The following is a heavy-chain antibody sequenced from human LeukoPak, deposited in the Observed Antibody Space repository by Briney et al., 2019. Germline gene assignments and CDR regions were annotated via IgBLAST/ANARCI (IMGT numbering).Heavy chain of an antibody. CDR3: ARLEGVKGDAFDI. CDR1: GFTFSSYS. CDR2: ISSSSSYI. J-gene: IGHJ3*02. V-gene: IGHV3-21*01. Sequence: PGGSLRLPCAASGFTFSSYSMNWVRQAPGKGLEWVSSISSSSSYIYYADSVKGRFTISRDNAKNSLYLQMNSLRAEDTAVYYCARLEGVKGDAFDIWGQGTMVTVSS. D-gene: IGHD3-3*01.